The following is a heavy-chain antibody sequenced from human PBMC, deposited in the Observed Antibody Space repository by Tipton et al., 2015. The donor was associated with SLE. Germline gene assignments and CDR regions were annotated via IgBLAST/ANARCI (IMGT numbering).Heavy chain of an antibody. CDR3: ARDRQAAGGVYFDY. CDR1: GASMSSHP. Sequence: TLSLTCTVSGASMSSHPWSWIRQPPGKGLEWIGYFHYGGYTDYNPSLKSRVTISADTSKSQFSLTLKFVTAADTAVYYCARDRQAAGGVYFDYWGQGALVSVSS. CDR2: FHYGGYT. V-gene: IGHV4-59*11. J-gene: IGHJ4*02. D-gene: IGHD6-13*01.